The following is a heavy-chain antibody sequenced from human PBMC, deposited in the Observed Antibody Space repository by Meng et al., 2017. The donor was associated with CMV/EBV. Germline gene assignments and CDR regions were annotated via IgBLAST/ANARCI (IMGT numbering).Heavy chain of an antibody. D-gene: IGHD6-13*01. CDR3: ARGGIAAAGLH. CDR1: GGSISRSSYY. CDR2: IYYSGST. Sequence: LHLQEVGPGVVKPSETLSLTCTVSGGSISRSSYYWGWIRQPPGKGLEWIGSIYYSGSTYYNPSLKSRVTISVDTSKNQFSLKLSSVTAADTAVYYCARGGIAAAGLHWGQGTLVTVSS. V-gene: IGHV4-39*07. J-gene: IGHJ4*02.